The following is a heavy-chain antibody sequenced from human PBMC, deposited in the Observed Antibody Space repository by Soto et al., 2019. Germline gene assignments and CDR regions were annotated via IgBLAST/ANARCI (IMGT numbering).Heavy chain of an antibody. J-gene: IGHJ3*01. CDR1: RGSINNYY. CDR2: VSYSGRT. CDR3: ARLQYTVVTAIEV. D-gene: IGHD4-17*01. V-gene: IGHV4-59*03. Sequence: PSETLSLTCTVSRGSINNYYWTLIRQPPGKGLEWIGYVSYSGRTNYNPSLKSRVNMFVDKSKNQFSLNLTSVTAADTAVYYCARLQYTVVTAIEVCGQGTMGTL.